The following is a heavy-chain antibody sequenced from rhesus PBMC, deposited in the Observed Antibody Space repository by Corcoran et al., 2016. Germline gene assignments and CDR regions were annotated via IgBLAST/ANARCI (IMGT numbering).Heavy chain of an antibody. Sequence: QVTLKESVPALVNPPQTLPLTCPFSGFSLRTPGLRVNGFRQPPGKALEWLARIDWEDAKYSSTSLKSRLTISKDTSKNQVVLKMTNMDPVDTATYYCARANSGSWKFDYWGQGVLVTVSS. CDR3: ARANSGSWKFDY. D-gene: IGHD6-25*01. CDR1: GFSLRTPGLR. CDR2: IDWEDAK. J-gene: IGHJ4*01. V-gene: IGHV2S2*01.